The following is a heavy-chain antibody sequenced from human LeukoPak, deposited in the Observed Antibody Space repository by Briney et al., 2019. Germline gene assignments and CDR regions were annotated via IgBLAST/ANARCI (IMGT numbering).Heavy chain of an antibody. Sequence: SQTLSLTCTVSGCSISSGGYYWSWIRQRPGKGLEWIGYIYYSGSTYYNPSLKSRVTISVDTSKNQFSLKLSSVTAADTAVYYCARRNSLWFGELFVQPGTEYNWFDPWGQGTLVTVSS. J-gene: IGHJ5*02. CDR1: GCSISSGGYY. D-gene: IGHD3-10*01. CDR2: IYYSGST. CDR3: ARRNSLWFGELFVQPGTEYNWFDP. V-gene: IGHV4-31*03.